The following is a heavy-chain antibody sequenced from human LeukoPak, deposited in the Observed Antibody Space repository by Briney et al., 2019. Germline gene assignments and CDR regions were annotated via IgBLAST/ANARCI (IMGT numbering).Heavy chain of an antibody. CDR2: IHHSGST. CDR1: GGSFSSYY. CDR3: ARGQGSGFDP. J-gene: IGHJ5*02. Sequence: SETLSLTCAVSGGSFSSYYWIWIRQPPGKGLEWIGEIHHSGSTSSNPSLKNRVSMSVDASKSHFSLRLSSVTAADTAVYYCARGQGSGFDPWGQGTLVIVSS. V-gene: IGHV4-34*01.